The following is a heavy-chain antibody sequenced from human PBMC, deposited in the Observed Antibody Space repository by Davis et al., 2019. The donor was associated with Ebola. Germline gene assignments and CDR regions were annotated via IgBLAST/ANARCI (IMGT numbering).Heavy chain of an antibody. CDR1: GYTFTSYY. Sequence: ASVKVSCKASGYTFTSYYMHWVRQAPGQGLEWMGIINPSGGSTSYAQKLQGRVTMTTDTSTSTAYMELRSLRSDDTAVYYCARGGWFGDLFYYGVDVWGQGTTVTVSS. V-gene: IGHV1-46*01. CDR3: ARGGWFGDLFYYGVDV. D-gene: IGHD3-10*01. J-gene: IGHJ6*02. CDR2: INPSGGST.